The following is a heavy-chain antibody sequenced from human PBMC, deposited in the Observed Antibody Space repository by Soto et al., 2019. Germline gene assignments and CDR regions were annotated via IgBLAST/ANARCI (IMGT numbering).Heavy chain of an antibody. CDR1: GGSVSSGSYY. J-gene: IGHJ4*02. CDR3: ARAEGGGDCCDFDY. Sequence: SETLSITCTVSGGSVSSGSYYWSWIRQPPGKGLEWIGYIYYSGSTNYNPSLKSRVTISVDTSKNQFSLKLSSVTAADTAVYYCARAEGGGDCCDFDYWGQGTLVTVSS. V-gene: IGHV4-61*01. CDR2: IYYSGST. D-gene: IGHD2-21*02.